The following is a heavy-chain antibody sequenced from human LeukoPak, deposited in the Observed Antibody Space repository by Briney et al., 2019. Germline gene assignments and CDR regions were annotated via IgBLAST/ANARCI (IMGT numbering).Heavy chain of an antibody. Sequence: GALRLSCAASGFTFSSYALSWVRQAPGKGLEWVSAISGSGGSTYYADSVEGRFTISRDNAKNSLYLQMNSLRAEDTAVYYCAREEDYDILTGYGLDYWGQGTLVTVSS. CDR1: GFTFSSYA. V-gene: IGHV3-23*01. CDR2: ISGSGGST. CDR3: AREEDYDILTGYGLDY. D-gene: IGHD3-9*01. J-gene: IGHJ4*02.